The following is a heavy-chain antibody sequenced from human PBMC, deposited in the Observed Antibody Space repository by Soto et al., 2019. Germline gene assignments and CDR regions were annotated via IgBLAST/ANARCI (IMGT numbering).Heavy chain of an antibody. CDR1: GFTFTGSA. J-gene: IGHJ4*02. D-gene: IGHD5-12*01. V-gene: IGHV1-58*01. CDR3: ARGDGYVVFDY. Sequence: ASVKVSCKASGFTFTGSAVQWVRQARGQRLEWIGWIVVGSNNTNYAQKFQGRVTITADESTSTAYMELSSLGSDDTAVYYCARGDGYVVFDYWGQGSLVTVSS. CDR2: IVVGSNNT.